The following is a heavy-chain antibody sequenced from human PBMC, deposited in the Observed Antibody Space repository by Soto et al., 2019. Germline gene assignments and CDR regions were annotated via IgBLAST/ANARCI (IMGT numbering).Heavy chain of an antibody. D-gene: IGHD6-19*01. Sequence: PGGSLRLSCAASGFTFSSNAMPWVRRSPGKGQELGTGRREEGRSRQECESGKGRYTKTRKNSKNTLYLQMGSLRAEDMAVYYCAREVYSSEYWFDYWGQGTLVTVSS. CDR2: RREEGRSR. J-gene: IGHJ4*02. CDR1: GFTFSSNA. CDR3: AREVYSSEYWFDY. V-gene: IGHV3-64*02.